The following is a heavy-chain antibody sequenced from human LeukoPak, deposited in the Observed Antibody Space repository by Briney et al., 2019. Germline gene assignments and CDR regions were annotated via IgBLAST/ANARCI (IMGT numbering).Heavy chain of an antibody. D-gene: IGHD3-16*01. CDR2: INTDGDST. V-gene: IGHV3-74*01. CDR1: GFIFSGYN. Sequence: GGSLRLSCAASGFIFSGYNMNWVRQAPGKGPVWVSRINTDGDSTVYADSVKGRFTISKDNAKNTLYLQMNSLRLEDTATYYCARTRGNAFDIWGQGTMVTVSS. J-gene: IGHJ3*02. CDR3: ARTRGNAFDI.